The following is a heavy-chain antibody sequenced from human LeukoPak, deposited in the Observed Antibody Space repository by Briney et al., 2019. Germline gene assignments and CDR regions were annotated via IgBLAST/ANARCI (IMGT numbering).Heavy chain of an antibody. CDR2: IAKDGSSK. Sequence: PGTSLRLSCAASRFIFSSYIIHWVRQAPGKRLEWVAAIAKDGSSKYYADSVKGRFTISGYNSKNTLYLQMNSLRPEDTAVYYCGRGDGGNCEHWGQGTLVTVPS. CDR3: GRGDGGNCEH. V-gene: IGHV3-30*04. D-gene: IGHD4-23*01. CDR1: RFIFSSYI. J-gene: IGHJ1*01.